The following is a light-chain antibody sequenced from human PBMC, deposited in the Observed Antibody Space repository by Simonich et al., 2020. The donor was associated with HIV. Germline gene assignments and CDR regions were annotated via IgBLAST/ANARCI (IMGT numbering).Light chain of an antibody. J-gene: IGLJ3*02. Sequence: QSALTQPASVSGSPGQSITISCTGTSSDFGGYNYVSWYQQTPEKATKLMIYDVSKRPSGVSNRFSGSKSGNTASLTISGLQAEDEADYYCSSYTSSSTWVFGGGTKLTVL. CDR3: SSYTSSSTWV. CDR2: DVS. V-gene: IGLV2-14*03. CDR1: SSDFGGYNY.